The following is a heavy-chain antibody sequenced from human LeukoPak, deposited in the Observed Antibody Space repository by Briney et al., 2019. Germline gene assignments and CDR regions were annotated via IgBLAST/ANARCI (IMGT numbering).Heavy chain of an antibody. D-gene: IGHD3-22*01. V-gene: IGHV1-2*02. CDR3: ARVGSRYYDSSGYLFDY. CDR1: GYTFTGYY. CDR2: INPNSGGT. Sequence: ASVKVSCKASGYTFTGYYMHWVRQAPGQGLEWMGWINPNSGGTNYAQKFQGRVTMTRDTSISTAYMELSRLRSDDTAVYYCARVGSRYYDSSGYLFDYWGQGTLVTVSS. J-gene: IGHJ4*02.